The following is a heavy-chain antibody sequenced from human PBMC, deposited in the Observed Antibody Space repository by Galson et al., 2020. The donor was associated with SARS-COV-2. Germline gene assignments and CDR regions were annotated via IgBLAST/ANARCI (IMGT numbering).Heavy chain of an antibody. V-gene: IGHV3-49*03. CDR1: GFTFGDFA. CDR2: IRSRTYDGTT. Sequence: GGSLRLSCTVAGFTFGDFAMSWFRQAPGKGLEWVGFIRSRTYDGTTEYAASVKDRFTISRDDSKNVAYLQMNSLITEDTAVYYCARGGFPYYYYMGIWGKGTTVTVSS. CDR3: ARGGFPYYYYMGI. J-gene: IGHJ6*03.